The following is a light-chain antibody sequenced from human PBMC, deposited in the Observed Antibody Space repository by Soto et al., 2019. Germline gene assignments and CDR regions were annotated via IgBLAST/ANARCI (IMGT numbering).Light chain of an antibody. CDR2: FAF. J-gene: IGKJ4*01. Sequence: DIQMTRSPSTLSASVGNMFTITCRASQDIKSRLAWYQQKQGKAPKLLIYFAFNLESGVPSRLIGSGYGTDLTITITSMKHEDVATYYCQQADSLTRTFGGGTKVDIK. CDR3: QQADSLTRT. V-gene: IGKV1-12*01. CDR1: QDIKSR.